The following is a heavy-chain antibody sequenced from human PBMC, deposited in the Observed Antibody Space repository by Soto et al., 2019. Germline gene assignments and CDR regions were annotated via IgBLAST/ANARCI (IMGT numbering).Heavy chain of an antibody. CDR3: AKDALSYNGEWDWFDP. CDR2: IGGGDVDT. V-gene: IGHV3-23*01. CDR1: GFTFSDYA. Sequence: DVQLLEFGGGLVQPGGSLRLYCAASGFTFSDYAMSWVRQAPGKGLEWVAGIGGGDVDTYYAASVKGRFTISRDNSKNTLYLQMNNLRVEDTAVYYCAKDALSYNGEWDWFDPWGQASLVTVSS. D-gene: IGHD3-10*01. J-gene: IGHJ5*01.